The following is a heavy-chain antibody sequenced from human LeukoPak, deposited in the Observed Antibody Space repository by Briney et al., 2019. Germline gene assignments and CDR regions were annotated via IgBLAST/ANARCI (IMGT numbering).Heavy chain of an antibody. J-gene: IGHJ6*03. CDR3: AGRYSSSWYGLGYYYYYMDV. V-gene: IGHV4-34*01. Sequence: SETLSLTCAVYGGSFSDYYWSWIRQPPWKGLEWIGEVNHSGSTSYNPSLKSRVTISVDTSKNQFSLKLSSVTAADTAVYYCAGRYSSSWYGLGYYYYYMDVWGKGTTVTISS. CDR1: GGSFSDYY. D-gene: IGHD6-13*01. CDR2: VNHSGST.